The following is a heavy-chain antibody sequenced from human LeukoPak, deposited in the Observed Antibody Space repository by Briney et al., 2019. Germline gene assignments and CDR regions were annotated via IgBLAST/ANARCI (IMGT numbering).Heavy chain of an antibody. CDR3: AKGSSYLGGLTTGTC. V-gene: IGHV3-23*01. Sequence: PGGSLRLSCAASGFTFSSYAMSWVRQAPGKGLEWVSAISGSGGSTYYAAPEKGRFTLSRANSKNTLDLQMHRLRAEDTAVYYCAKGSSYLGGLTTGTCWGQGTLVTVSS. J-gene: IGHJ4*02. CDR2: ISGSGGST. CDR1: GFTFSSYA. D-gene: IGHD4-17*01.